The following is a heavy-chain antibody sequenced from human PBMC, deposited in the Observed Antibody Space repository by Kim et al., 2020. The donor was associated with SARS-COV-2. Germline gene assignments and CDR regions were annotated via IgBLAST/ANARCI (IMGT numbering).Heavy chain of an antibody. Sequence: GGSLRLSCAGSGFTFSSFALSWVRQAPGKGLESVSSISGSGTSTHYADSVKGRFTISRDNSKNTLYLQMNNLRADDTAVYYCAPDSSVAFPNCFDPWG. CDR3: APDSSVAFPNCFDP. CDR1: GFTFSSFA. CDR2: ISGSGTST. J-gene: IGHJ5*02. D-gene: IGHD3-22*01. V-gene: IGHV3-23*01.